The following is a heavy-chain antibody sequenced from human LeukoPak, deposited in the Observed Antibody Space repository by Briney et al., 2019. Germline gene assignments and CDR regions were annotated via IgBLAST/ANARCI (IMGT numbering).Heavy chain of an antibody. J-gene: IGHJ4*02. Sequence: PGGSLRLSCAASGFTFDDYAMHWVRQAPGKGLEWVSGISWNSGSIGYADSVKGRFTISRDNAKNSLYLQMNSLRAEDTALYYCAKARGPMVRGVPPDYWGQGTLVTVSS. V-gene: IGHV3-9*01. CDR3: AKARGPMVRGVPPDY. CDR2: ISWNSGSI. CDR1: GFTFDDYA. D-gene: IGHD3-10*01.